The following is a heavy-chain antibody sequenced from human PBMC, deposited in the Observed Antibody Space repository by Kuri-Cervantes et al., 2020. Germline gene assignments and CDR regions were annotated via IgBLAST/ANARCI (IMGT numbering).Heavy chain of an antibody. CDR3: ARGYYDFWSGYYYYFDY. Sequence: GSLTLSCTVSGGSISSYYWSWIRQPPGKGLEWIGYIYYSGSTNYNPSLKSRVTISVDTSKNQFSLKLSSVTAADTAVYYCARGYYDFWSGYYYYFDYWGQGTRVTVSS. CDR1: GGSISSYY. V-gene: IGHV4-59*01. D-gene: IGHD3-3*01. CDR2: IYYSGST. J-gene: IGHJ4*02.